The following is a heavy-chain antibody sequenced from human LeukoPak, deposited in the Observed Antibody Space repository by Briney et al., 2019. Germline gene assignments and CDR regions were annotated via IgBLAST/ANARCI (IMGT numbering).Heavy chain of an antibody. Sequence: GGSLTLPWAAAGFTFSSYWMHWVRQAPGKGLVWLSRINSDGSSTSYADSVKGRFTISRDNAKNTLYLQMNSLRAEDTAVYYCARAWGNDAFDIWGQGTMVTVSS. D-gene: IGHD7-27*01. CDR2: INSDGSST. CDR1: GFTFSSYW. V-gene: IGHV3-74*01. J-gene: IGHJ3*02. CDR3: ARAWGNDAFDI.